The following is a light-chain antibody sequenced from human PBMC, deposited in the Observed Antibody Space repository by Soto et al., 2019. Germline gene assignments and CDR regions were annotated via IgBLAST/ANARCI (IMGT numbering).Light chain of an antibody. CDR3: GTWDSSLSGVV. V-gene: IGLV1-51*01. J-gene: IGLJ2*01. CDR1: SSNIGNNY. CDR2: DNN. Sequence: QSVLTQPPSVSAAPGQKVTIYCSGSSSNIGNNYVSWYQQLPGTAPKLLIYDNNKRPSGIPDRFSGSKSGTSATLCITGLQTGDEADYYCGTWDSSLSGVVFGGGTQLTVL.